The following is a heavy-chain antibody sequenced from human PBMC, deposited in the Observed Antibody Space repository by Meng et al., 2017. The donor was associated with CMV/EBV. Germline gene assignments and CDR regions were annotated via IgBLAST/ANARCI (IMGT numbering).Heavy chain of an antibody. CDR2: IWYDGSNK. CDR1: GFNLSGYG. CDR3: AKDYSNYFDY. J-gene: IGHJ4*02. D-gene: IGHD4-11*01. Sequence: LSCDTCGFNLSGYGMEWVRQAPGKGLEWVAVIWYDGSNKYYADSVKGRFTISRDNSKNTLYLQMNSLRAEDTAVYYCAKDYSNYFDYWGQGTLVTVS. V-gene: IGHV3-33*06.